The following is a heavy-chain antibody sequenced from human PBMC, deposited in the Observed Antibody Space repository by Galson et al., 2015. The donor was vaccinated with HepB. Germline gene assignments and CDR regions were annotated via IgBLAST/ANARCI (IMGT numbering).Heavy chain of an antibody. V-gene: IGHV1-18*01. Sequence: SVKVSCKASTYTFISYGISWVRQAPGQGLERMGWINTYNGHTNYAQKFQGRVTMTTDTSTTTAYMELRSLRSDDTAVYYCARVGGTPSPRYCSSTSCYTFDFWGQGTLVTVSS. J-gene: IGHJ4*02. CDR3: ARVGGTPSPRYCSSTSCYTFDF. D-gene: IGHD2-2*02. CDR2: INTYNGHT. CDR1: TYTFISYG.